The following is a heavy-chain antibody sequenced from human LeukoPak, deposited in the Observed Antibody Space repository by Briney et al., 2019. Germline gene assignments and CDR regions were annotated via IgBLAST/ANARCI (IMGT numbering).Heavy chain of an antibody. CDR2: ISSSSSYI. CDR1: GFTFSSYS. V-gene: IGHV3-21*01. CDR3: ARGDTIFGVVIYCYYGMDV. Sequence: GGSLRLSCAASGFTFSSYSMNWVRQAPGKGLEWVSSISSSSSYIYYADSVKGRFTISRDNAKNSLYLQMNSLRAEDTAVYYCARGDTIFGVVIYCYYGMDVWGQGTTVTVSS. D-gene: IGHD3-3*01. J-gene: IGHJ6*02.